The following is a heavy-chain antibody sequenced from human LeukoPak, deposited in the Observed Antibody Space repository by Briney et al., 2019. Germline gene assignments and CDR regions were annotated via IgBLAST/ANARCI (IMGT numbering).Heavy chain of an antibody. V-gene: IGHV3-30*03. Sequence: GGSLRLSCAASGFTFSSYGMHWVRQAPGKGLEWVAVISYDGSNKYYADFVKGRFTISRDNSKNTLYLQMNSLRAEDTVVYYCATDFRYQWLAHYFDYWGQGTLVTVSS. J-gene: IGHJ4*02. CDR2: ISYDGSNK. D-gene: IGHD6-19*01. CDR1: GFTFSSYG. CDR3: ATDFRYQWLAHYFDY.